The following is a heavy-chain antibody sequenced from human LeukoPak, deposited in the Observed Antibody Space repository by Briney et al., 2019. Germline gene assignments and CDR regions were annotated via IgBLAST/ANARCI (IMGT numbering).Heavy chain of an antibody. J-gene: IGHJ4*02. CDR3: ASPRGYYGSGSYPPFVY. Sequence: PSETLSLTCTVSGGSISSSSYYWGGIRQPPGKGLEWIGSIYYSGSTYYNPSLKSRVTISVDTSKNQFSLKLSSVTAADTAVYYCASPRGYYGSGSYPPFVYWGQGTLVTVSS. V-gene: IGHV4-39*07. CDR2: IYYSGST. CDR1: GGSISSSSYY. D-gene: IGHD3-10*01.